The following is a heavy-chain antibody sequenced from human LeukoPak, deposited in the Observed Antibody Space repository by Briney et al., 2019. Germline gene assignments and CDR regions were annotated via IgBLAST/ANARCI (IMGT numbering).Heavy chain of an antibody. CDR2: ITSTSRYI. CDR3: ARDGSYYGQYYFDY. D-gene: IGHD1-26*01. J-gene: IGHJ4*02. V-gene: IGHV3-21*06. Sequence: GGSLRLSCAASGFTFSSYEMSWVRQAPGKGLEWVSSITSTSRYIYYADSLKGRLTVSRDNAKSSLYLQMNSLTVEDTAVYYCARDGSYYGQYYFDYWGQGILVTVSS. CDR1: GFTFSSYE.